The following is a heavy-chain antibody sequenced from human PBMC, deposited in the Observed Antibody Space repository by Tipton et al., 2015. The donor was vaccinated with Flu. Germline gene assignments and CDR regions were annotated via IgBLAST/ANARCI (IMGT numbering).Heavy chain of an antibody. CDR1: GGSISSGGAY. Sequence: TLSLTCTVSGGSISSGGAYWSWIRQRPGKGLEWIGGIYYSGSTYYNPSLRSRVYISVDTSKNQFSLDLNSVTAADTAVYYCARDQGFGGGLAYDYYAMDVWGQGTTVTVSS. CDR3: ARDQGFGGGLAYDYYAMDV. J-gene: IGHJ6*02. CDR2: IYYSGST. V-gene: IGHV4-31*03. D-gene: IGHD3-10*01.